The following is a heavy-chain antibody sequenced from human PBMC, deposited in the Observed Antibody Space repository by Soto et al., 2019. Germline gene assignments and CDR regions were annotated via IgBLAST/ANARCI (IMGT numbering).Heavy chain of an antibody. CDR2: IYSGGST. V-gene: IGHV3-66*01. CDR1: GFTVSSNY. CDR3: ARDLKYCSSTSCYSLFDY. Sequence: GGSLRLSCAASGFTVSSNYMSWVRQAPGKGLEWVSVIYSGGSTYYADSVKGRFTISRDNSKNTLYLQMNSLRAEDTAVYYCARDLKYCSSTSCYSLFDYWGQGTLVTVSS. J-gene: IGHJ4*02. D-gene: IGHD2-2*02.